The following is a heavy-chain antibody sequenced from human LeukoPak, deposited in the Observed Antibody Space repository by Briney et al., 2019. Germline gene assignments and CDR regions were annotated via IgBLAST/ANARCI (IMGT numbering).Heavy chain of an antibody. V-gene: IGHV4-30-2*01. CDR3: AGLYGDYHYFDY. J-gene: IGHJ4*02. D-gene: IGHD4-17*01. Sequence: SETLSLTCTVSGGSISSGGYSWSWIRQPPGKGLEWIGYIYHSGSTYYNPPLKSRVTISVDRSKNQFSLKLSSVTAADTAVYYCAGLYGDYHYFDYWGQGTLVTVSS. CDR2: IYHSGST. CDR1: GGSISSGGYS.